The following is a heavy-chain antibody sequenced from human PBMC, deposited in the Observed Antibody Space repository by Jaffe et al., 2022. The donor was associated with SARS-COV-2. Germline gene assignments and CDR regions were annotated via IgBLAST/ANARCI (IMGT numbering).Heavy chain of an antibody. CDR1: GYSFTKYW. Sequence: EVQLVQSGAEVKKPGESLKISCKASGYSFTKYWIGWVRQMPGKGLEWMGIIYPDDSDTRYSPSFQGQVTISADKSISTAYLQWRSLKASDTAKYYCARYDKYSSSRSDAFDVWGQGTMVTVSS. V-gene: IGHV5-51*01. D-gene: IGHD6-13*01. J-gene: IGHJ3*01. CDR2: IYPDDSDT. CDR3: ARYDKYSSSRSDAFDV.